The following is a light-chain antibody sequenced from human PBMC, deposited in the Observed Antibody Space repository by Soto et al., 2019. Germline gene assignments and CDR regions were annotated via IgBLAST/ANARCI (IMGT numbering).Light chain of an antibody. CDR3: QQYNNWPPWT. CDR2: GAS. CDR1: QHIRSKY. J-gene: IGKJ1*01. Sequence: ESVLTQSPGTLSLSPGERATLSCRASQHIRSKYLAWYQHKPGQAPRLLIYGASSRATGIPARFSGSGSGTEFTLTISSLQSEDFAAYYCQQYNNWPPWTFGQGTKVDIK. V-gene: IGKV3D-15*01.